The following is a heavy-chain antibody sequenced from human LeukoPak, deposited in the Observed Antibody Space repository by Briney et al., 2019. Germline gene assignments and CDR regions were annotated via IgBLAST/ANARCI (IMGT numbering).Heavy chain of an antibody. CDR2: INSDGSST. Sequence: GGSLRLSCAASGFTFSSYWMHWVRQAPGKGLVWVSRINSDGSSTSYADSVKGRFTISRDNAKNTLYLQMNSLRAEDTAVYYCARDELRYFDWSILGSDTVGYMDVWGKGTTVTVSS. CDR3: ARDELRYFDWSILGSDTVGYMDV. D-gene: IGHD3-9*01. V-gene: IGHV3-74*01. J-gene: IGHJ6*03. CDR1: GFTFSSYW.